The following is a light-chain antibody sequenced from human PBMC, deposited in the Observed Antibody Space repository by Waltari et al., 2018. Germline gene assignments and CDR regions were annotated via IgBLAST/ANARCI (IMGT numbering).Light chain of an antibody. V-gene: IGLV2-14*03. CDR2: DVS. J-gene: IGLJ2*01. CDR3: NSYTSSSTLIL. CDR1: SSDIGGSNY. Sequence: QSALTQPASVSGSPGQSITISCTGTSSDIGGSNYVSWYQQHPGKAPKLMIYDVSHRPSGVSNRFSGSKSGNTASLTISGLQAEDEADYYCNSYTSSSTLILFGGGTKLT.